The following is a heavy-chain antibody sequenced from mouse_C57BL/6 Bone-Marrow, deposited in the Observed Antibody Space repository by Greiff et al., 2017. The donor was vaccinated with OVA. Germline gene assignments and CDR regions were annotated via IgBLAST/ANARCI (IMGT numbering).Heavy chain of an antibody. CDR1: GYTFTTYP. J-gene: IGHJ3*01. Sequence: VQLQQSGAELVKPGASVKMSCKASGYTFTTYPIEWMKQNHGKSLEWIGNFHPYNDDTKYNEKLTGNATLTVDKSSSTVYLELSRLTSDDSAVYYCARRGYSNYWFAYWGQGTLVTVSA. CDR3: ARRGYSNYWFAY. D-gene: IGHD2-5*01. CDR2: FHPYNDDT. V-gene: IGHV1-47*01.